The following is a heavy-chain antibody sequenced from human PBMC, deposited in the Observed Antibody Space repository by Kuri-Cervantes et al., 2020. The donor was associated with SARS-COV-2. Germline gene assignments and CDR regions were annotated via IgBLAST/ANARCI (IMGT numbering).Heavy chain of an antibody. CDR1: GFNFGRYS. D-gene: IGHD3-22*01. CDR3: AGYYYDSRTFDI. Sequence: GESLKISCVISGFNFGRYSMSWVRQAPGKGLEWVSAISGSGGSTYYADSVKGRFTISRDNAKNSLYLQMNSLRAEDTAVHYCAGYYYDSRTFDIWGQGTMVTVSS. V-gene: IGHV3-23*01. J-gene: IGHJ3*02. CDR2: ISGSGGST.